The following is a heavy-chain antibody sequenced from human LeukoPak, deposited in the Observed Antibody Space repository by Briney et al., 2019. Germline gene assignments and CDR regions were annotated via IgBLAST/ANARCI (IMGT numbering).Heavy chain of an antibody. CDR2: INHSGST. V-gene: IGHV4-34*01. Sequence: SETLSLTYAVYGGSFSGYYWSWIRQPPGKGLEWIGEINHSGSTNYNPSLKSRVTISVDTSKNQFSLKLSSVTAADTAVYYCATSRWGMVRGVIDYWGQGTLVTVSS. CDR3: ATSRWGMVRGVIDY. D-gene: IGHD3-10*01. CDR1: GGSFSGYY. J-gene: IGHJ4*02.